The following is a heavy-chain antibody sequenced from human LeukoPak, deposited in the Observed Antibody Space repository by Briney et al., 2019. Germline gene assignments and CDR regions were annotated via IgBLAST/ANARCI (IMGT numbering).Heavy chain of an antibody. D-gene: IGHD1-14*01. CDR1: GYSISSGYY. CDR3: AREEPSDY. CDR2: IYHSGST. Sequence: PSETLSLTCTVSGYSISSGYYWGWIRQPPGKGLEWIGSIYHSGSTYYNPSLKSRVTISVDTSKNQFSLKLSSVTAADTAVYYCAREEPSDYWGQGTLVTVSS. J-gene: IGHJ4*02. V-gene: IGHV4-38-2*02.